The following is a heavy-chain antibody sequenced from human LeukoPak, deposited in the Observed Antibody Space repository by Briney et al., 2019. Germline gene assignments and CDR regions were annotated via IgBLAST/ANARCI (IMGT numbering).Heavy chain of an antibody. CDR3: TRDRGTYNWLDP. CDR2: IDRPAKSYAT. Sequence: GGSLRLSCAASGCTLSDSAIHWVRQASGKGLEWVGLIDRPAKSYATAYGASVGGRFTISRDDSKNTAYLQMDSLKTEDTALYYCTRDRGTYNWLDPWGQGTLVTVSS. CDR1: GCTLSDSA. D-gene: IGHD1-26*01. V-gene: IGHV3-73*01. J-gene: IGHJ5*02.